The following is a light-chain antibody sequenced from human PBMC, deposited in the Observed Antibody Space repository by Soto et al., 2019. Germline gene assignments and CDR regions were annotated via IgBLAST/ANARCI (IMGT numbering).Light chain of an antibody. Sequence: DIQMTQSPSTLSASVGDRVTITCRASRTINNWLAWYQQKPGKAPKLLIYRASSLENGVPSRFSGRGSGTDFIFTITCLQPDDFATYYCQQYSSDSTFGQGPKVEIK. CDR2: RAS. J-gene: IGKJ1*01. CDR3: QQYSSDST. CDR1: RTINNW. V-gene: IGKV1-5*03.